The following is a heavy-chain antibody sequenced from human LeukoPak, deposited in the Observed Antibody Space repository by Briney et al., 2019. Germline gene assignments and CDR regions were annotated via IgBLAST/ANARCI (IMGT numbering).Heavy chain of an antibody. CDR3: ATVDSSRYYYYYGMDV. CDR1: GYTLTELS. V-gene: IGHV1-24*01. Sequence: ASVKASCKVSGYTLTELSMHWVRQAPGKGLEWMGGFDPEDGETIYAQKFQGRVTMTEDTSTDTAYMELSSLRSEDTAVYYCATVDSSRYYYYYGMDVWGQGTTVTVSS. J-gene: IGHJ6*02. CDR2: FDPEDGET. D-gene: IGHD3-22*01.